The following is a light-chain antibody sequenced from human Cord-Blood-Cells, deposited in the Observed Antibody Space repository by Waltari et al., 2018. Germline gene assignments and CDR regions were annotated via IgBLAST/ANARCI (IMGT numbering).Light chain of an antibody. J-gene: IGLJ1*01. CDR1: RRDVGGYNY. CDR3: CSYAGSYV. Sequence: QSALTQPRSVSGSPGPPVPIPCTGTRRDVGGYNYGSWYHHHPGKAPKLMIYDVSNRPSGVPDRFSGSKSGNAASLTSSGLQAEDEADYYCCSYAGSYVFGTGTKVTVL. CDR2: DVS. V-gene: IGLV2-11*01.